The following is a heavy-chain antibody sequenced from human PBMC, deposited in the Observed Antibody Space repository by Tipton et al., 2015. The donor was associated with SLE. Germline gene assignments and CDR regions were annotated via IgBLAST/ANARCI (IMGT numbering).Heavy chain of an antibody. CDR1: GDSINSFY. Sequence: TLSLTCSVSGDSINSFYWSWIRQPPGQGLEWIGYIYFSGSTDYNPSLKSRVSISVDTSKNQFSLKLSSVTAADTAVYYCARGYRGSYCYYDCMGVWGKGTTVAVSS. CDR2: IYFSGST. CDR3: ARGYRGSYCYYDCMGV. D-gene: IGHD1-26*01. J-gene: IGHJ6*03. V-gene: IGHV4-59*01.